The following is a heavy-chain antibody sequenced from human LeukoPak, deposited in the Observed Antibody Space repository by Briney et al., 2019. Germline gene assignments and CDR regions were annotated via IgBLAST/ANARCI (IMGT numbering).Heavy chain of an antibody. CDR2: ISGSGGST. CDR3: ARDGPYSSSATHPP. CDR1: RFTFSTYG. J-gene: IGHJ5*02. V-gene: IGHV3-23*01. D-gene: IGHD6-6*01. Sequence: PGGSLRLSCAASRFTFSTYGMSWVRQAPGKGLEWVSSISGSGGSTNYADSVKGRFTISRDNAKNSLYLQMDSLRAEDTAVYHCARDGPYSSSATHPPWGQGTLVTVSS.